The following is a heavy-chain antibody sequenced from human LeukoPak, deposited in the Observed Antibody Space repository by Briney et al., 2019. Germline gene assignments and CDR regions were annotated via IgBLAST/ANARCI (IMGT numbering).Heavy chain of an antibody. J-gene: IGHJ4*02. Sequence: GGSLRLSCAASGFTFSSYAMSWVRQAPGKGLEWVANIKQDGSEKYYVDSVKGRFTISRDNAKNSLYLQMNSLRAEDTALYYCAKEFKGTGTPPIFDYWGQGTLVTVSS. CDR1: GFTFSSYA. CDR2: IKQDGSEK. V-gene: IGHV3-7*03. CDR3: AKEFKGTGTPPIFDY. D-gene: IGHD1-1*01.